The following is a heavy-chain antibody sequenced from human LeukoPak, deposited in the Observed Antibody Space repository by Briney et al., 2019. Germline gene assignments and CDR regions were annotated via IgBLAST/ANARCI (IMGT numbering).Heavy chain of an antibody. CDR2: IWYDGSNK. CDR1: GFTFSSYG. D-gene: IGHD3-10*01. V-gene: IGHV3-33*01. J-gene: IGHJ4*02. Sequence: GGSLRLSCAASGFTFSSYGMHWVRQAPGKGLEWVAVIWYDGSNKYYAHSVKGRFTISRENSKNTLYLQMNSLRAEDTAVYYCARVHPGDKFGESRLDYWGQGTLVTVSS. CDR3: ARVHPGDKFGESRLDY.